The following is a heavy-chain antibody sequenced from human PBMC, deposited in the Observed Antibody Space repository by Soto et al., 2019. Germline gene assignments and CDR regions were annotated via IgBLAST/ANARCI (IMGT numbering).Heavy chain of an antibody. CDR3: ARAALIYCSSTSCYSGSLDV. D-gene: IGHD2-2*01. Sequence: SETLSLTCTVSGGPVSSGSYYWSWIRQPPGKGLEWIGYIYYSGSTNYNPSLKSRVTISVDTSKNQFSLKLSSVTAADTAVYYCARAALIYCSSTSCYSGSLDVWGQGTTVTVSS. V-gene: IGHV4-61*01. CDR2: IYYSGST. CDR1: GGPVSSGSYY. J-gene: IGHJ6*02.